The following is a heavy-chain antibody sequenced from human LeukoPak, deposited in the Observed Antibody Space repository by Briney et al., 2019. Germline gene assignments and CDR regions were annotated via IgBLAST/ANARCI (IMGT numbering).Heavy chain of an antibody. CDR2: ISGSGGST. CDR1: GFTFSSYA. CDR3: AKDRSAFGVVPEAFDI. Sequence: GGSLRLSCAASGFTFSSYAMSWVRQAPGKGLEWVSAISGSGGSTYYADYVKGRFTISRDNSKNTLYLQMNSLRAEDTAVYYCAKDRSAFGVVPEAFDIWGQGIMVTVSS. V-gene: IGHV3-23*01. J-gene: IGHJ3*02. D-gene: IGHD3-10*01.